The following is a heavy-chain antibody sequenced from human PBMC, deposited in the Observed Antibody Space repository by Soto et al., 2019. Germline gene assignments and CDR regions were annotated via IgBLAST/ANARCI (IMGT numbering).Heavy chain of an antibody. D-gene: IGHD3-22*01. V-gene: IGHV1-18*01. CDR3: ARGFYYDSSGASPYDFDY. CDR1: GYTFSSSG. Sequence: QVQLVQSGAEVKKPGASVKVSCKASGYTFSSSGITWVRQAPGQGLEWMGWISLYNGKTDYAQKLQDRVTMTTDTSTSTAHLELRRLRSDDTAVYFCARGFYYDSSGASPYDFDYWGPGTLVTVSA. J-gene: IGHJ4*02. CDR2: ISLYNGKT.